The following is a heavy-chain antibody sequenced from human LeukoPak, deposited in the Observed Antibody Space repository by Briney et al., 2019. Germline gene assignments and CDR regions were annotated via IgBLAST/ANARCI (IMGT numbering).Heavy chain of an antibody. CDR3: AKDSYQDTAMWCFDY. D-gene: IGHD5-18*01. V-gene: IGHV3-23*01. CDR1: GFTFSSYA. J-gene: IGHJ4*02. Sequence: PGGSLRLSCAASGFTFSSYAMSWVRQAPGKGLEWVSAISGSGGSTYYADSVKGRFTISRDNSKNTLYLQMNSLRAEDTAVYYCAKDSYQDTAMWCFDYWGQGTLVTVSS. CDR2: ISGSGGST.